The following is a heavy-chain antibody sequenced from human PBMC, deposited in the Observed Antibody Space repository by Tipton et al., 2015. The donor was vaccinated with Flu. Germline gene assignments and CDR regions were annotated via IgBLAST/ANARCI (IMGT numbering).Heavy chain of an antibody. CDR1: SGSIRSTNYF. CDR2: IYPSGAT. CDR3: ARLSYYDVDLKNFYFDY. V-gene: IGHV4-39*01. J-gene: IGHJ4*02. Sequence: TLSLTCTVSSGSIRSTNYFCAWIRQPPGKRLELIGSIYPSGATYYNPSLRSRVVISVHTSKNQFSLMLRSVTATDTAVYYCARLSYYDVDLKNFYFDYWGQGALVTVSS. D-gene: IGHD3-10*02.